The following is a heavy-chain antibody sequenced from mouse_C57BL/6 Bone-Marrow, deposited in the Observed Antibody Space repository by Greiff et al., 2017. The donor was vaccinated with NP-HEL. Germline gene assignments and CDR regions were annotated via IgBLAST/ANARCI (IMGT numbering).Heavy chain of an antibody. J-gene: IGHJ4*01. V-gene: IGHV14-2*01. Sequence: VHVKQSGAELVKPGASVKLSCTASGFNIKDYYMHWVKQRTEQGLEWIGRIDPEDGETKYAPKFQGKATITADTSSNTAYLQLSSLTSEDTAVYYCARSGTTVRVLYYAMDYWGQGTSVTVSS. CDR1: GFNIKDYY. D-gene: IGHD1-1*01. CDR3: ARSGTTVRVLYYAMDY. CDR2: IDPEDGET.